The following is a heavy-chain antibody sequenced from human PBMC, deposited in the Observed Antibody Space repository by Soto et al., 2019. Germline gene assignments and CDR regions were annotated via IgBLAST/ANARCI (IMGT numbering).Heavy chain of an antibody. CDR2: ISWNSGSI. CDR1: GFTFDDYA. D-gene: IGHD6-13*01. J-gene: IGHJ3*02. CDR3: AKVLHRIAAAAPDAFAI. Sequence: EVQLVESGGGLVQPGRSLRLSCAASGFTFDDYAMHWVRQAPGKGLEWGSGISWNSGSIGYADSVKGRFTISRDNAKNSLYLQMNSLRAEDTALYYCAKVLHRIAAAAPDAFAIWGQGTMVTVSS. V-gene: IGHV3-9*01.